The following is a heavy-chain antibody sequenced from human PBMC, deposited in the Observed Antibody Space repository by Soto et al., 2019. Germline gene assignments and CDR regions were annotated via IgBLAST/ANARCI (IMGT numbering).Heavy chain of an antibody. D-gene: IGHD6-19*01. V-gene: IGHV2-5*02. CDR3: LHRIPWYTSGWDMGVFDY. CDR2: IYWDDDK. CDR1: GFSLSTSGEG. J-gene: IGHJ4*02. Sequence: QITLKESGPTVVQPTQTVTLTCTFSGFSLSTSGEGVGWISQPPGTALEWLALIYWDDDKRYSPSLRNRRTINKDTSRNQVVLTMTNMDPVDTATYFCLHRIPWYTSGWDMGVFDYWGQGTLVTVSS.